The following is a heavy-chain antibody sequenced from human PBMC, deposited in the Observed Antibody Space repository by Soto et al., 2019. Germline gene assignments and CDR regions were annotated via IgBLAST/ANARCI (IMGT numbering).Heavy chain of an antibody. CDR2: TYYRSKWYN. CDR1: GDSVSSNSAA. J-gene: IGHJ6*02. Sequence: QSQTLSLTCAISGDSVSSNSAAWNWIRQSPSRGLEWLGRTYYRSKWYNDYAVSVKSRITINPDTSKNQFSLQLNSVTPEDTAVYYCARDQVAVAGTYYYYGMDVWGQGTTVTVSS. D-gene: IGHD6-19*01. V-gene: IGHV6-1*01. CDR3: ARDQVAVAGTYYYYGMDV.